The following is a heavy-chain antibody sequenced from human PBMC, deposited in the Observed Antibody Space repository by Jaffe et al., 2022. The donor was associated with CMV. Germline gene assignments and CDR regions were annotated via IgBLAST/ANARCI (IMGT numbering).Heavy chain of an antibody. CDR3: AREATMIRGVIITDYFDY. V-gene: IGHV1-69*01. D-gene: IGHD3-10*01. CDR2: IIPIFGRT. CDR1: GGTFNSYT. Sequence: QVQLVQSGAEVKKPGSSVKVSCKASGGTFNSYTISWVRQAPGQGLEWMGGIIPIFGRTNYAQKFQGRVTITADESTSTAYMELSSLRSEDTAVYYCAREATMIRGVIITDYFDYWGQGTLVTVSS. J-gene: IGHJ4*02.